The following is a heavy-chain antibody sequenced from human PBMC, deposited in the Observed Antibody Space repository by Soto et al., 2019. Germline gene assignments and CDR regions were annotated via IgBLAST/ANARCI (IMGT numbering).Heavy chain of an antibody. D-gene: IGHD6-13*01. V-gene: IGHV1-69*02. J-gene: IGHJ5*02. CDR1: GGTFNSYT. CDR2: FIPVLGVT. CDR3: ARGAAGAGPWYNWFDP. Sequence: QVQLVQSGAEVKKPGSSVKVSCRASGGTFNSYTLSWVRQAPGQGFEWLGRFIPVLGVTNYAQKFQGRVILAADKSTSTACMELKKLRSEDTAVNYCARGAAGAGPWYNWFDPWGQGTLVTVSS.